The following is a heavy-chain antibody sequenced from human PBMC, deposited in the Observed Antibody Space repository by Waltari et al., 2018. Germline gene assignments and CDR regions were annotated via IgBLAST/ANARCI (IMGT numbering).Heavy chain of an antibody. Sequence: QVQLQESGPGLVTPSETLSLTCAVSGYSIRSGYYWGWIRQPPGKGLEWIGSIYHSGSTYYNPSLKSRVTISVDTSKNQFSLKLSSVTAADTAVYYCARMTTVTSRQDYWGQGTLVTVSS. CDR3: ARMTTVTSRQDY. CDR1: GYSIRSGYY. CDR2: IYHSGST. J-gene: IGHJ4*02. V-gene: IGHV4-38-2*01. D-gene: IGHD4-17*01.